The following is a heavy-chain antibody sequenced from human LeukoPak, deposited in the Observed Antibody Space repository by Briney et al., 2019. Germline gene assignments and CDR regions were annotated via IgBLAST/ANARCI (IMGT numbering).Heavy chain of an antibody. J-gene: IGHJ4*02. CDR3: AKAAYYDFWSGYSIDY. D-gene: IGHD3-3*01. Sequence: GGSLRLSCAASGFTFSSLAMHWVRQAPGKGLEWVSVISGSGGTTYYADSVKGRFTISRDNSKNTLYLQMNSLRAEDTAVYYCAKAAYYDFWSGYSIDYWGQGTLVTVSS. CDR1: GFTFSSLA. CDR2: ISGSGGTT. V-gene: IGHV3-23*01.